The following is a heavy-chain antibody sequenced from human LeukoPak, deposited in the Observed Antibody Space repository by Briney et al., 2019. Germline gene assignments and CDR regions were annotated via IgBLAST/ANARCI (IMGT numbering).Heavy chain of an antibody. V-gene: IGHV3-30-3*01. CDR1: GFTFSDYT. D-gene: IGHD2-8*01. Sequence: PGGSLRLSCAASGFTFSDYTVHWVRQAPGKGLEWVAVISYDGSNKFYADSVKGRFTISRDTSKNTLYLQMNSLRAEDTAVYYCARVSEDIILMVYEINTFDIWGQGTMVTVSS. CDR2: ISYDGSNK. J-gene: IGHJ3*02. CDR3: ARVSEDIILMVYEINTFDI.